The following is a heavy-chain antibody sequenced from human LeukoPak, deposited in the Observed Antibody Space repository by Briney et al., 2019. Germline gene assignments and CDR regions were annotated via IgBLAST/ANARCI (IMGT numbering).Heavy chain of an antibody. J-gene: IGHJ2*01. Sequence: GGSLRLSCAASGFNFSSYSMNWVRQAPGKGLEWVSYISSSGSTIYYADSVKGRFTISRDNAKNSLYLQMNSLRAEDTAVYYCARDDYGDYVFAWYFDLWGRGTLVTVSS. D-gene: IGHD4-17*01. CDR3: ARDDYGDYVFAWYFDL. V-gene: IGHV3-48*04. CDR1: GFNFSSYS. CDR2: ISSSGSTI.